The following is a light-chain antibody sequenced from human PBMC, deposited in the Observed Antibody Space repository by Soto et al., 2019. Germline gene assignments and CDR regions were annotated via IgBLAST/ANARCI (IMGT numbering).Light chain of an antibody. V-gene: IGKV3-15*01. Sequence: EIVMTQSPATLSVSPGERATLSCRASQTVNSYLAWYQQKPGQAPRLLIYGASTRATGIPGRFSGSGSGRECTLTISSLQSEDVAVYYCRQHNAWPLAVGGGTKVLI. CDR2: GAS. CDR3: RQHNAWPLA. J-gene: IGKJ4*01. CDR1: QTVNSY.